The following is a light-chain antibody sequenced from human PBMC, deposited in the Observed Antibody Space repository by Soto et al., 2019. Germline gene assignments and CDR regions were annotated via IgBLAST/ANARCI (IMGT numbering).Light chain of an antibody. J-gene: IGKJ5*01. CDR2: DAS. V-gene: IGKV3-11*01. CDR1: QNVDKF. CDR3: QQRKNWPPIT. Sequence: EIELTQSPVTLSLSPGETATLSCRASQNVDKFLAWYQQRPGQAPRLLIFDASNRAPGVPVRFSGSGSGTVFPLTIGSLEPEDSAVYFCQQRKNWPPITFGQGTRLEIK.